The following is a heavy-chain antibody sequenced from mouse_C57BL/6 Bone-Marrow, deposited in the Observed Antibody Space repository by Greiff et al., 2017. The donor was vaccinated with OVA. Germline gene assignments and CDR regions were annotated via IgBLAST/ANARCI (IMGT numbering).Heavy chain of an antibody. CDR3: GGGGTSPFAY. V-gene: IGHV1-42*01. CDR1: GYSFTGYY. D-gene: IGHD4-1*01. J-gene: IGHJ3*01. CDR2: INPSTGGT. Sequence: EVQLKESGPELVKPGASVKISCKASGYSFTGYYMNWVKQSPEKSLEWIGEINPSTGGTTYNQKFKAKATLTVDKSSSTAYMQLKSLTSEDSAVYDCGGGGTSPFAYGGRGTRATVTA.